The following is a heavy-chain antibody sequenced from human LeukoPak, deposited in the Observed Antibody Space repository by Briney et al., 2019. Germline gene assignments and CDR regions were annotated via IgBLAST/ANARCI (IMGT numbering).Heavy chain of an antibody. CDR2: ISYDGSNK. V-gene: IGHV3-30*18. CDR3: AKERHHYFDY. Sequence: PGGSLRLSCAASGFTFSSYGMHWVRQAPGKGLEWVAVISYDGSNKYYADSVKGRFTISRDNSKNTLYLQMNSLRAEDTAVYYCAKERHHYFDYWGRGTLVTVSS. J-gene: IGHJ4*02. CDR1: GFTFSSYG.